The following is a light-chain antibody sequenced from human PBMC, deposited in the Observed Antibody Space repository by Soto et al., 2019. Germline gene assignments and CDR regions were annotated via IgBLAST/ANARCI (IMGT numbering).Light chain of an antibody. CDR3: AAWDDSLDGPV. J-gene: IGLJ3*02. CDR2: SNN. CDR1: SSNSGSNT. V-gene: IGLV1-44*01. Sequence: QSVLTQPPSASGAPGQRVTISCSGSSSNSGSNTVNWYQQFPGTAPRVLMYSNNQRPSGVPDRFSGSKSGTSVFLAISGLQSDDEADYYCAAWDDSLDGPVFGGGTKLTVL.